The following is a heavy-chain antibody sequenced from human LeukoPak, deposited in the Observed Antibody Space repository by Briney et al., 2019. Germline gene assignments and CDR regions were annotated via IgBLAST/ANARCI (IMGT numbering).Heavy chain of an antibody. D-gene: IGHD1-26*01. Sequence: GGSLRVSCAASGFTFSDYSMNWVRQAPGKGLEWVSSISSSSSYMKYAESVRGRFTIPRDNAKNSLYLHMSSLRAEDTAVYYCARLAGAGSSGFDYWGQGTLVTVSS. CDR2: ISSSSSYM. J-gene: IGHJ4*02. CDR1: GFTFSDYS. V-gene: IGHV3-21*01. CDR3: ARLAGAGSSGFDY.